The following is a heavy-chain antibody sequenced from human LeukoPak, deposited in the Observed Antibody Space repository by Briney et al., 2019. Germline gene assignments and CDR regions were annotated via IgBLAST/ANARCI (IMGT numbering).Heavy chain of an antibody. Sequence: SETLSLTCAVYGGSFSGYYWNWIRQPPGKGLEWIGQINHSGSANYNPSLRSRVAISVDTSKNQFSLRLSSVTAADTAVYYCARGLSRLPSGGYWGQGTLVTVSS. J-gene: IGHJ4*02. D-gene: IGHD2-15*01. CDR1: GGSFSGYY. V-gene: IGHV4-34*01. CDR3: ARGLSRLPSGGY. CDR2: INHSGSA.